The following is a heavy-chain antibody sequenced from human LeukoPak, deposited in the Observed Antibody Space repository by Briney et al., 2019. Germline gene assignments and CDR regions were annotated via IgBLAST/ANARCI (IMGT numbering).Heavy chain of an antibody. CDR3: ATTFTYYYDSSGYYPFDY. Sequence: ASVKVSCKVSRYTLTELSMHWVRQAPGKGLEWMGGFDPEDGETIYAQKFQGRVTMTEDTSTDTAYMELSSLRSEDTAVYYCATTFTYYYDSSGYYPFDYWGQGTLVTVPS. J-gene: IGHJ4*02. V-gene: IGHV1-24*01. CDR1: RYTLTELS. D-gene: IGHD3-22*01. CDR2: FDPEDGET.